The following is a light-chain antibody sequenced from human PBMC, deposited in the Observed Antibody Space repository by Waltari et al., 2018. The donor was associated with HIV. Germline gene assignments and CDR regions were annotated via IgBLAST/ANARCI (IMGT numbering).Light chain of an antibody. CDR2: GAS. J-gene: IGKJ5*01. CDR3: QQTNSFPIT. V-gene: IGKV1D-12*01. Sequence: DIQMTQFPSSVSASVGDRVTMTCRATQGIANWVAWYQQKPGRAPKLLIHGASILQEGVPSRFSGSGSGTVFTLTLNSLQPEDFATYFCQQTNSFPITFGQGTRLDSK. CDR1: QGIANW.